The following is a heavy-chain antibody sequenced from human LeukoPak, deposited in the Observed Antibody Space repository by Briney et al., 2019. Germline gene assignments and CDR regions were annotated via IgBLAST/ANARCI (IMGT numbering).Heavy chain of an antibody. CDR2: IIPILGIA. V-gene: IGHV1-69*04. Sequence: SVKVSCKASGGTFSSYAISWVRQAPGQGLEWMGRIIPILGIANYAQKFQGRVTITADKSTSTAYMELSSLRSEDTAMYYCARDTSGGYSYGGNVDYWGQGTLVTVSS. CDR1: GGTFSSYA. D-gene: IGHD5-18*01. CDR3: ARDTSGGYSYGGNVDY. J-gene: IGHJ4*02.